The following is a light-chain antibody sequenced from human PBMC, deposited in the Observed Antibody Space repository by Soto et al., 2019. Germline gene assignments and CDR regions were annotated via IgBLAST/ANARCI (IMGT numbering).Light chain of an antibody. CDR1: QGIRND. V-gene: IGKV1-6*01. Sequence: GDRVTITCRASQGIRNDLDWFQQKPGKAPKLLIYAASNLQSGVPARFSGSGSGTDFTLTISSLQPEDFATYYCLQKDFYPFTFGPGTKV. CDR3: LQKDFYPFT. J-gene: IGKJ3*01. CDR2: AAS.